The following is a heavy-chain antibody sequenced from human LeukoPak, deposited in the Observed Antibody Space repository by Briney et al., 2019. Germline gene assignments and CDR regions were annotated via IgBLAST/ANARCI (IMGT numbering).Heavy chain of an antibody. Sequence: ASLKVSCKVSLYTLTELSMHCVRQAPGKGREWMGGFDPEEGETIYAQKFQGRVTMTEDTSTDTAYMELSSLRSEDTAVYYCAKYNWNSHVAFDIWGQGTMVTVSS. J-gene: IGHJ3*02. D-gene: IGHD1-1*01. CDR1: LYTLTELS. CDR3: AKYNWNSHVAFDI. V-gene: IGHV1-24*01. CDR2: FDPEEGET.